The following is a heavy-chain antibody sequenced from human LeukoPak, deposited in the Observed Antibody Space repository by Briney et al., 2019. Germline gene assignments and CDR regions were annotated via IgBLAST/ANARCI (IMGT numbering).Heavy chain of an antibody. CDR1: GGSISSSSYY. J-gene: IGHJ4*02. Sequence: PSETPSLTCTVSGGSISSSSYYWGWIRQPPGKGLEWIGSIYYSGSTYYNPSLKSRVTISVDTSKNQFSLKLSSVTAADTAVYYCAGTHYDILTGYYPPFDYWGQGTLVTVSS. CDR2: IYYSGST. V-gene: IGHV4-39*05. D-gene: IGHD3-9*01. CDR3: AGTHYDILTGYYPPFDY.